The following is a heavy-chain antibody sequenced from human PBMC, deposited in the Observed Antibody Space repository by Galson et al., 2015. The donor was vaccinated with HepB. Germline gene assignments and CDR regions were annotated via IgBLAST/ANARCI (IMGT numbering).Heavy chain of an antibody. CDR3: AKGGYCSSTSCYKLNDY. D-gene: IGHD2-2*02. CDR2: ISGSGGST. CDR1: GFTFSSYA. Sequence: SLRLSCAASGFTFSSYAMSWVRQAPGKGLEWVSAISGSGGSTYYADSVKGRFTISRDNSKNTLYLQMNSLRAEDTAVYYCAKGGYCSSTSCYKLNDYWGQGTLVTVSS. J-gene: IGHJ4*02. V-gene: IGHV3-23*01.